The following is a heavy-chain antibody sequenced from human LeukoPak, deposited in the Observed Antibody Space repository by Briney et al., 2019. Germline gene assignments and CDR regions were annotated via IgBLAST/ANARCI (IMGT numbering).Heavy chain of an antibody. Sequence: TTSETLSLTCAVYGGSFSGYYWSWIRQPPGRGLEWIGEINHSGSTNYNPSLKSRVTISVDTSKNQFSLKLSSVTAADTAVYYCATTVLGELSLYPDYYWGQGTLVTVSS. D-gene: IGHD3-16*02. V-gene: IGHV4-34*01. J-gene: IGHJ4*02. CDR2: INHSGST. CDR3: ATTVLGELSLYPDYY. CDR1: GGSFSGYY.